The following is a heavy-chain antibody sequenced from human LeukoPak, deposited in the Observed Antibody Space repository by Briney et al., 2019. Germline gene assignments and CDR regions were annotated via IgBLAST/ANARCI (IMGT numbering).Heavy chain of an antibody. Sequence: PGGSLRLSCAASRFTFSSYWMSWVCQAPGKGLEWVANIKQDGSEKHYGDSVKGRFTISRDNAKNSLYLQMNSLRAEDTAVYYCAREPYGDYFDYWGQGTLVIVSS. CDR1: RFTFSSYW. V-gene: IGHV3-7*03. D-gene: IGHD4-17*01. J-gene: IGHJ4*02. CDR2: IKQDGSEK. CDR3: AREPYGDYFDY.